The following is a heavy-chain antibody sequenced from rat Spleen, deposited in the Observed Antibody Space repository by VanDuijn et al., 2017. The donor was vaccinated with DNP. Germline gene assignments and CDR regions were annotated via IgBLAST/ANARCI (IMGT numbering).Heavy chain of an antibody. CDR3: TRVSGYDGTYYSSYWYFDF. Sequence: EVQLVESGGGLVQPGRSLKLSCVASGFTFNNYWMTWIRQAPGKGLEWVASITNTGGSTYYPDSVKGRFTISRDNAKSTLYLQMNSLRSEDTATYYCTRVSGYDGTYYSSYWYFDFWGPGTMVTVSS. V-gene: IGHV5-31*01. CDR1: GFTFNNYW. J-gene: IGHJ1*01. D-gene: IGHD1-12*02. CDR2: ITNTGGST.